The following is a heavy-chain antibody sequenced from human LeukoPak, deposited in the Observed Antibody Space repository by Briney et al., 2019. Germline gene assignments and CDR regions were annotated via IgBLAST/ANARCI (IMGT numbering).Heavy chain of an antibody. Sequence: SETLSPTCAVYVGSFSGYYWSSIRQPPGKGLEGMGGITYSGSNNYNPYLKIRVTISVDKSKYQFSLKLSSAAAADTAVYYCARPKTEYSYGYDWFDPWGQGTLVTVSS. CDR1: VGSFSGYY. V-gene: IGHV4-34*01. CDR3: ARPKTEYSYGYDWFDP. D-gene: IGHD5-18*01. J-gene: IGHJ5*02. CDR2: ITYSGSN.